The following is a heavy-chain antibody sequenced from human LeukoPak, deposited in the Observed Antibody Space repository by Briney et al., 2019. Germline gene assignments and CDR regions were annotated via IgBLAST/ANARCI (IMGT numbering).Heavy chain of an antibody. V-gene: IGHV3-30*18. Sequence: PGGSLRLSCAASGFTFSSYGMHWLRQAPGKGLEWVAVISYDGSNKYSADSVKGRFTIPRDNSKNTLYLQMNSLRAEDTAVYYCAKSSVGATSDYWGQGTLVTVSS. CDR2: ISYDGSNK. CDR1: GFTFSSYG. J-gene: IGHJ4*02. CDR3: AKSSVGATSDY. D-gene: IGHD1-26*01.